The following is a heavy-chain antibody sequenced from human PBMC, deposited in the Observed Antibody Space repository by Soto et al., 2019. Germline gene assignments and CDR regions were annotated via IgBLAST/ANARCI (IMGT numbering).Heavy chain of an antibody. CDR3: ERQPVRDAIDI. J-gene: IGHJ3*02. CDR1: GGSISSSSYY. CDR2: IYYSGST. D-gene: IGHD2-8*01. V-gene: IGHV4-39*01. Sequence: QLQLQESGPGLVKPSETLSLTCTVSGGSISSSSYYWGWIRQPPGKGLERIGSIYYSGSTYYNPSHKSRVTISVDTSKNQFSLKLSSVTAADTAVDYCERQPVRDAIDIWDQGTMVTVS.